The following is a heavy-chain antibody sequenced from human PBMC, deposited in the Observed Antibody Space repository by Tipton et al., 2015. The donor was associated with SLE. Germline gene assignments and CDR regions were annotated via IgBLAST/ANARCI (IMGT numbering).Heavy chain of an antibody. Sequence: TLSLTCAVYGGSFSGYYCSWIRQPPGKGLEWIGYIYTSGSTNYNPSLKSRVTISVDTSKNQFSLKLSSVTAADTAVYYCARAHGITMIVNYWGQGTLVTVSS. CDR3: ARAHGITMIVNY. V-gene: IGHV4-4*08. CDR1: GGSFSGYY. J-gene: IGHJ4*02. D-gene: IGHD3-22*01. CDR2: IYTSGST.